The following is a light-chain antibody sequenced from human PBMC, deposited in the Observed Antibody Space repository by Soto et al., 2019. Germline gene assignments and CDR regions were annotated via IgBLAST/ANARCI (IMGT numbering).Light chain of an antibody. J-gene: IGLJ2*01. CDR2: AVS. CDR3: SSYTTSNTVI. V-gene: IGLV2-14*03. CDR1: SSDIGDHNS. Sequence: QSALTQPASVSGSPGQSITISCTGTSSDIGDHNSFSWYLQQPGKAPKLMIYAVSNRPSGVSNRFSGSKSGNTASLTISGLQAEDEADYYCSSYTTSNTVIFGGGTKLTVL.